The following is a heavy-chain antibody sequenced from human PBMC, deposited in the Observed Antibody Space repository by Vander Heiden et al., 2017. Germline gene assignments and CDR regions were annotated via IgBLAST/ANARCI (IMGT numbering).Heavy chain of an antibody. Sequence: QVQLVQSGAEVKEPGASVTVSCKASGYTFTINDISWVRKAPGQGLDWMGWISPYNGNTNYAQSLQGRVTMTTDTSTNTVYMELRSLRSDDTAVYYCARGAISSRNGFDIWGQGTMVIVSS. CDR2: ISPYNGNT. J-gene: IGHJ3*02. CDR1: GYTFTIND. CDR3: ARGAISSRNGFDI. V-gene: IGHV1-18*01.